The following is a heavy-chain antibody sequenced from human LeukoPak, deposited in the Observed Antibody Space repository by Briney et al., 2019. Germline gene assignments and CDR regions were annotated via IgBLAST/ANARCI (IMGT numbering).Heavy chain of an antibody. CDR1: GGSATSTNW. Sequence: PSETLSLTCAVSGGSATSTNWWTWVRQPPGKGLEWIGEVHLDGRTNYNPSLTGRLTMSVDLYENHISLKLTSVTAAATAVYYCAREGGFYRPLDYSGQGTLVTVSS. CDR3: AREGGFYRPLDY. D-gene: IGHD3-3*01. CDR2: VHLDGRT. V-gene: IGHV4-4*02. J-gene: IGHJ4*02.